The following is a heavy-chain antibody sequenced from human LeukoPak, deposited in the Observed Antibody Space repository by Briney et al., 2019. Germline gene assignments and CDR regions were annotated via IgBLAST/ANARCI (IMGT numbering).Heavy chain of an antibody. Sequence: ASVKVSCKSSGGTFSTYAVTWVRQAPGQGLEWMGWINPNSGGTVYAQKFQGRVTMTRDTSISTAYMELSRLRSDDTAVYYCARGGQQQLVRFLDYWGQGTLVTVSS. CDR2: INPNSGGT. CDR1: GGTFSTYA. V-gene: IGHV1-2*02. CDR3: ARGGQQQLVRFLDY. J-gene: IGHJ4*02. D-gene: IGHD6-13*01.